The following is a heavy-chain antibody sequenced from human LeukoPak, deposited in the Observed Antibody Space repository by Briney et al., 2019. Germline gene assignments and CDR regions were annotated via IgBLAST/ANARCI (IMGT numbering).Heavy chain of an antibody. J-gene: IGHJ5*02. CDR3: ARDSDYDSSGWAP. V-gene: IGHV1-3*01. Sequence: ASVKVSCKASEYTFTNYTIHWVRQAPGQRLEWMGWINAANGDTQYSQRFQGRVTITRDKSTSTAYMELSSLRSEDTAVYYCARDSDYDSSGWAPWGQGTLVTVSS. CDR1: EYTFTNYT. D-gene: IGHD3-22*01. CDR2: INAANGDT.